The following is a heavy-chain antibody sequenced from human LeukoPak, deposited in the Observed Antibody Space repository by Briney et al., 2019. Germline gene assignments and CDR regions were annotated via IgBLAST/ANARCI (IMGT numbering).Heavy chain of an antibody. CDR1: GYTFTSYD. CDR2: MNPNSGNT. V-gene: IGHV1-8*01. D-gene: IGHD3-3*01. Sequence: ASVKVSCKASGYTFTSYDINWVRQATGQGLEWMGWMNPNSGNTGYAQKFQGRVTMTRNTSISTAYMELSSLRSEDTAVYYCARVGMDFWSGYLPTEWGYYYYMDVWGEGTTVTVSS. CDR3: ARVGMDFWSGYLPTEWGYYYYMDV. J-gene: IGHJ6*03.